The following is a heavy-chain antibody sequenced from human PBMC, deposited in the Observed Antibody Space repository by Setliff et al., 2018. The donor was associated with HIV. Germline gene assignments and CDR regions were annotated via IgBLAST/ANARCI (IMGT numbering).Heavy chain of an antibody. V-gene: IGHV3-53*05. J-gene: IGHJ4*02. Sequence: GGSLRLSCAASGFTVSSNYMNWVRQAPGKGLEWVSTIYSGGSTYHADSVKGRFTLSRDTSKNTLFLQMNSLRPEDAAVYYCARVRLYNTALDYWGQGTLVTVS. CDR1: GFTVSSNY. D-gene: IGHD3-3*01. CDR2: IYSGGST. CDR3: ARVRLYNTALDY.